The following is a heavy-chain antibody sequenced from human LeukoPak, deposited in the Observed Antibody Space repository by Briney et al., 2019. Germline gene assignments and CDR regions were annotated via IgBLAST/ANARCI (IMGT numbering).Heavy chain of an antibody. J-gene: IGHJ4*02. CDR2: ISSSSSSI. CDR3: VRDSSGGDY. V-gene: IGHV3-21*01. Sequence: GGSLRLSCAASGFTFSSYSMTWVRQAPGKGLEGVSSISSSSSSIYYADSVKGRFTISRDNAKNSLYLQMNSLRAEDTAVYYCVRDSSGGDYWGQGTLVTVSS. CDR1: GFTFSSYS.